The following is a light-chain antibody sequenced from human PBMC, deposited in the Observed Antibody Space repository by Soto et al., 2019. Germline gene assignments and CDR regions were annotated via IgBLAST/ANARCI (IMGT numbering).Light chain of an antibody. CDR2: KAS. J-gene: IGKJ1*01. CDR3: QQGYSSPPT. CDR1: QSLGIW. V-gene: IGKV1-5*03. Sequence: DIQMTQSPSTLSVSVGDRVAITCRASQSLGIWLAWYQQKPGKAPNLLIYKASNLESGVPSRFSGSASGPDFTLTISSLQPEDFATYYCQQGYSSPPTFGQGTKVDIK.